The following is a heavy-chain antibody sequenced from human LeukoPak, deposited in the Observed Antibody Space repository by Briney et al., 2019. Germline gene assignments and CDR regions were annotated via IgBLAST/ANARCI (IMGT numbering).Heavy chain of an antibody. CDR1: GFTFSTYV. V-gene: IGHV3-64*01. J-gene: IGHJ4*02. D-gene: IGHD3-22*01. CDR2: ITNNGGST. CDR3: ARAKSSNGYYFDY. Sequence: GGSLRLSCTASGFTFSTYVMYWVRQAPGKGLEYVSAITNNGGSTYYANSVKGRFTISRDNSKNTLYLQMGSLRVVDMAVYYCARAKSSNGYYFDYWGQGTLVTVSS.